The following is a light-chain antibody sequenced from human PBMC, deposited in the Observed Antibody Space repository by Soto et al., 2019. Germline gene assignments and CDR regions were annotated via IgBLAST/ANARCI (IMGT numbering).Light chain of an antibody. CDR1: SGHRTYA. Sequence: QPVLTQSPSASASLGASVKLTCTLSSGHRTYAIAWHQQQPEKGPRYLMKLNSDGSHTKGDGIPDRFSGSSSGAERYITISSLQSEDEADYYCQTWATGILVFGGGTKLTVL. V-gene: IGLV4-69*01. CDR3: QTWATGILV. J-gene: IGLJ3*02. CDR2: LNSDGSH.